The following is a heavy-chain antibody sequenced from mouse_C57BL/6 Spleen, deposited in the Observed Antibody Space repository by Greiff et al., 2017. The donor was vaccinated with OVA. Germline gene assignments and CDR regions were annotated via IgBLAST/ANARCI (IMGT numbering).Heavy chain of an antibody. D-gene: IGHD1-1*01. CDR3: ARGYYGSSDFDY. CDR1: GYTFTDYY. Sequence: EVQLVQSGPELVKPGASVKMSCKASGYTFTDYYMHWVKQSPGKSLEWIGDIYPYNGGTGYNQKFKGKATLTVDKSSSTAYMALRNLTSEDSAVFDGARGYYGSSDFDYWGQGTTLTVSS. CDR2: IYPYNGGT. J-gene: IGHJ2*01. V-gene: IGHV1-34*01.